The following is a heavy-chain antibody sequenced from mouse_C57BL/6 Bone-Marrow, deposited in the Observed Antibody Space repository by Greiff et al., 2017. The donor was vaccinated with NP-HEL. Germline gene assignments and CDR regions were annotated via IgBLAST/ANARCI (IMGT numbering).Heavy chain of an antibody. D-gene: IGHD1-1*01. J-gene: IGHJ1*03. CDR3: ARLTTVVVTRYFDV. CDR1: GYTFTSYG. V-gene: IGHV1-81*01. CDR2: IYPRSGNT. Sequence: QVQLQQSGAELARSGASVKLSCKASGYTFTSYGISWVKQSTGQGLEWIGEIYPRSGNTYYNEKFKGKATLTADKSSSTAYMELRSLTSEDSAVYFCARLTTVVVTRYFDVWGTGTTVTVSS.